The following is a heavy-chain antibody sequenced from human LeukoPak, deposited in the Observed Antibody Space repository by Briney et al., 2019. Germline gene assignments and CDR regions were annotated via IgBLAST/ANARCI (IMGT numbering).Heavy chain of an antibody. V-gene: IGHV3-30*04. CDR3: ARDYSGWYVFDY. D-gene: IGHD6-19*01. Sequence: GGSLRLSCAASGFTFRSHAFHWVRQAPGKGLEWVAFISWDSKIQYFAESVKGRFTLSRDSSKSTVYLQMNSLRIEDTALYYCARDYSGWYVFDYWGQGTLVAVSP. J-gene: IGHJ4*02. CDR2: ISWDSKIQ. CDR1: GFTFRSHA.